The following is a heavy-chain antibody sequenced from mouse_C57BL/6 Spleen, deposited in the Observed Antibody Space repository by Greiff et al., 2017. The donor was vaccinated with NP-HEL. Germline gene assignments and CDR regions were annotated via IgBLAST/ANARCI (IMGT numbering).Heavy chain of an antibody. CDR1: GYTFTRYW. D-gene: IGHD2-1*01. V-gene: IGHV1-69*01. CDR3: ARAGNGNYEWDY. Sequence: VQLQQSGAELVMPGASVKLSCKASGYTFTRYWLHWVKQRPGQGLEWLGEIDPSDSYTNYNQKFKGKSTVTVDKSSSTAYMQLSSLTSEDSAVYYCARAGNGNYEWDYGGQSTTLTVSS. CDR2: IDPSDSYT. J-gene: IGHJ2*01.